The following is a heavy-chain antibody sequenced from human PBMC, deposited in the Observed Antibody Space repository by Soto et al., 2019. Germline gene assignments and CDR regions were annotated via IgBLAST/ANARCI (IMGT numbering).Heavy chain of an antibody. J-gene: IGHJ3*02. CDR1: GYNFNRYW. CDR2: IYPGDSDT. D-gene: IGHD6-13*01. V-gene: IGHV5-51*03. Sequence: EVYLAQSGAEVKKPGESLKISCKGSGYNFNRYWIGWVRQMPGKGLELMWVIYPGDSDTRYSPSLQGQVTISADKSSSAAYLQWSSLQASDTATYYCARSLVNGTYEAFDIWGQGTMVTVSS. CDR3: ARSLVNGTYEAFDI.